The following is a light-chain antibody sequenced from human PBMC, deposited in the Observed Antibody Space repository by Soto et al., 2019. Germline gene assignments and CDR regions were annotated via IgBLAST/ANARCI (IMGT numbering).Light chain of an antibody. CDR2: DVS. J-gene: IGLJ1*01. CDR1: SNDVGGYNF. Sequence: LTQPRSLSGSRGQSVTISCTGTSNDVGGYNFVSWYQQHPGKVPKLIIYDVSSRPSGVPDRFSASKSGITASLTISGLQAEDEADYYCCSYVGSDSSFVFGSGTTLTVL. CDR3: CSYVGSDSSFV. V-gene: IGLV2-11*01.